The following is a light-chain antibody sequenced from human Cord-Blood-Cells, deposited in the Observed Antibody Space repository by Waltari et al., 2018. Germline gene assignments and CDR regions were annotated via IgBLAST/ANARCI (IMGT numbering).Light chain of an antibody. V-gene: IGLV5-45*02. CDR1: SGITVVTYR. CDR3: MIWHSSAWV. CDR2: YKADSDK. J-gene: IGLJ2*01. Sequence: QAVLTQPSSLSASPGASASLTCTLRSGITVVTYRIYWYQQKPGSPPQYLLRYKADSDKQQGSGVPSRFSGSKDASANAGILLISGLQSEDEADYYCMIWHSSAWVFGGGTKLTVL.